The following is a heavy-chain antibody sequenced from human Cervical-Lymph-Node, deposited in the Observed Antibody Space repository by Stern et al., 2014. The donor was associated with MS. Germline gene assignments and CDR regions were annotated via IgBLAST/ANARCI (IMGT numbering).Heavy chain of an antibody. CDR2: MNRDVTSP. CDR1: GFSIRRYW. V-gene: IGHV3-74*02. Sequence: EVQLVESVGGLVQPVGSLTLSCVASGFSIRRYWLHWVRQCPGRGPECVALMNRDVTSPDHAVAVRGRFTISRDNARNTLYLQMHSLRAEDAAVYYCSKDTYGPEDFWGQGTSVSVSS. J-gene: IGHJ4*02. CDR3: SKDTYGPEDF. D-gene: IGHD3-10*01.